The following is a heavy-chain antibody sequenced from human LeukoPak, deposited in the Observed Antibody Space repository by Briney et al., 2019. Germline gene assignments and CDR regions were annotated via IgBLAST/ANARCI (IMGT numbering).Heavy chain of an antibody. D-gene: IGHD2-2*01. V-gene: IGHV4-39*01. CDR2: IYYSGST. CDR3: ARRGAHCGSTGCYPWVWADQDNWFDP. J-gene: IGHJ5*02. CDR1: GGSISSSSYY. Sequence: ASETLSLTCTVSGGSISSSSYYWGWIRQPPGKGLEWIGSIYYSGSTYFDPSLKSRVTISVDTSKNQFSLKLSSVTAADTAVYYCARRGAHCGSTGCYPWVWADQDNWFDPWGQGTLVTVSS.